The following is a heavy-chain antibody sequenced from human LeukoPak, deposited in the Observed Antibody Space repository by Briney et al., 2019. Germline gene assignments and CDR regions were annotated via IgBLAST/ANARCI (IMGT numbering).Heavy chain of an antibody. J-gene: IGHJ3*02. Sequence: SETLSLTCTVSGGSISSSSYYWGWIRQPPGKGLEWIGGIYYSGSTYYNPSLKSRVTISVDKSKNQFSLKLSSVTAADTAVYYCARWSYDTTRGETMVAFDIWGQGTMVTVSS. CDR2: IYYSGST. V-gene: IGHV4-39*07. CDR3: ARWSYDTTRGETMVAFDI. CDR1: GGSISSSSYY. D-gene: IGHD3-10*01.